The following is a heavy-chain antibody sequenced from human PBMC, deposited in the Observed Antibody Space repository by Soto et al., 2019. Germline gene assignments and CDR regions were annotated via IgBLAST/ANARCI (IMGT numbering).Heavy chain of an antibody. Sequence: SKTLSLTCAISGASVYSNSAAWNWIRQSPSRDLEWLGRTYYRSKWYNDYAVSVKSRITINPDTSKNQFTLQLNSVTPEFSSVYYCARYKFIAAAGTRLYGMDVWGQGTTVTVA. CDR2: TYYRSKWYN. D-gene: IGHD6-13*01. CDR3: ARYKFIAAAGTRLYGMDV. V-gene: IGHV6-1*01. J-gene: IGHJ6*02. CDR1: GASVYSNSAA.